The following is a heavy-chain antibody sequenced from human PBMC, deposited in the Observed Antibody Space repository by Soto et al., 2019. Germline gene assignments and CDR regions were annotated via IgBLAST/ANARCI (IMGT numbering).Heavy chain of an antibody. Sequence: ASMKFSWKTAGFNFISCGINWVRQAPGQGLEWMGWISGYNVKTVYAHSVHGRVTMTTDATTGTDYMELRGLRSADTDIYYCAGDFRCPSSPESWFYH. CDR3: AGDFRCPSSPESWFYH. CDR1: GFNFISCG. CDR2: ISGYNVKT. V-gene: IGHV1-18*04. D-gene: IGHD6-6*01. J-gene: IGHJ5*02.